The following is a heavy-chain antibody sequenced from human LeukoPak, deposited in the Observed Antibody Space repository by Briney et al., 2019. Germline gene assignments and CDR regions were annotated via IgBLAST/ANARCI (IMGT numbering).Heavy chain of an antibody. J-gene: IGHJ4*02. D-gene: IGHD6-25*01. V-gene: IGHV3-23*01. Sequence: PGGSLRLSCAASGFTFSTYAMSWVRQAPGEGLVWVSAIGGSGSKTHYADSVRGRFTISRDNSKNTLYLQMDSLRAEDTAVYYCEKERYSNGHFDYWGQGTLVTVSS. CDR1: GFTFSTYA. CDR3: EKERYSNGHFDY. CDR2: IGGSGSKT.